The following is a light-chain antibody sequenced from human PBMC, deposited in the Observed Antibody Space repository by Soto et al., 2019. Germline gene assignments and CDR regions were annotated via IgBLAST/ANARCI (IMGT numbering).Light chain of an antibody. Sequence: IVLTHSPATLSVSPGERVTLSCRTSHSVNSHVAWYQQKPGQAPRLLLYGASTRATGIPVGFSGSGFGTEFTLTISSLQSEDFAVYYCQQYKNWPLFGQGTRLEIK. CDR1: HSVNSH. V-gene: IGKV3-15*01. CDR3: QQYKNWPL. J-gene: IGKJ5*01. CDR2: GAS.